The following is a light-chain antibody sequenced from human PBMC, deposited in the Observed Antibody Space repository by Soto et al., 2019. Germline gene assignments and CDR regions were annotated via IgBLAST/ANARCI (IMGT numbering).Light chain of an antibody. CDR1: SSDIGGYKY. CDR2: EVS. J-gene: IGLJ1*01. V-gene: IGLV2-14*01. Sequence: QSVLTQPASVSGSPGQSINISCTGSSSDIGGYKYVSWYQQHPGKAPKLMIYEVSNRPSGVSNRFSGSKSGNTASLTISGLQAEDEADYYCSSYTTSSTYVSEAGTKVTVL. CDR3: SSYTTSSTYV.